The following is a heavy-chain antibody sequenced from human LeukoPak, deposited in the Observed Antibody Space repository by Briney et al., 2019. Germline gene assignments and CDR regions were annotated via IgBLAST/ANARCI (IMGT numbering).Heavy chain of an antibody. D-gene: IGHD1-26*01. CDR3: ARDVVGSLDY. Sequence: GGSLRLSCAASGFTFSSYWMAWVRQAPGKGLEWVANIKGDESARHQADSVKGRFTISRDNTRNSLYPQMTNLRGDDTAVYYCARDVVGSLDYWGQGTLVTVSS. CDR1: GFTFSSYW. V-gene: IGHV3-7*01. J-gene: IGHJ4*02. CDR2: IKGDESAR.